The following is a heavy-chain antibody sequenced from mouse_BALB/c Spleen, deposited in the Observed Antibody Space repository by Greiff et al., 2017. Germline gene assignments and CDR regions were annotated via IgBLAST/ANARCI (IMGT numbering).Heavy chain of an antibody. Sequence: EVKLMESGGGLVQPGGSLKLSCAASGFDFSRYWMSWVRQAPGKGLEWIGEINPDSSTINYTPSLKDKFIISRDNAKNTLYLQMSKVRSEDTALYYCARLRYYGSSYADYYAMDYWGQGTSVTVSS. D-gene: IGHD1-1*01. J-gene: IGHJ4*01. CDR1: GFDFSRYW. CDR2: INPDSSTI. V-gene: IGHV4-1*02. CDR3: ARLRYYGSSYADYYAMDY.